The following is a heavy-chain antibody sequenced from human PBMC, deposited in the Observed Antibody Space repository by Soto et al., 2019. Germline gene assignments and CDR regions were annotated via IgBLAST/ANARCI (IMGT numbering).Heavy chain of an antibody. J-gene: IGHJ5*02. V-gene: IGHV3-30*18. D-gene: IGHD3-10*01. CDR1: GFTFSSYG. CDR2: ISYDGSNK. Sequence: GGSLRLSCAASGFTFSSYGMHWVRQAPGKGLEWVAVISYDGSNKYYADSVKGRFTISRDNSKNTLYLQMNSLRAEDTAVYYCAKEGRITMVRGVHNNGFDPWGQGT. CDR3: AKEGRITMVRGVHNNGFDP.